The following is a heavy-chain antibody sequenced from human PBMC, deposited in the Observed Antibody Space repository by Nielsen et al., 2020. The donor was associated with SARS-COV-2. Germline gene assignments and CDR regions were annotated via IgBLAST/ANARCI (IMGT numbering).Heavy chain of an antibody. CDR1: GFTFSSYW. J-gene: IGHJ3*02. CDR3: ARGYSSGWYGGCDAFDI. CDR2: INSDGSST. V-gene: IGHV3-74*01. D-gene: IGHD6-19*01. Sequence: GESLKISCAASGFTFSSYWMHWVRQAPGKGLVWVSRINSDGSSTSYADFVKGRFTISRDNAKNTLYLQMNSLRAEDTAVYYCARGYSSGWYGGCDAFDIWGQGTMVTVSS.